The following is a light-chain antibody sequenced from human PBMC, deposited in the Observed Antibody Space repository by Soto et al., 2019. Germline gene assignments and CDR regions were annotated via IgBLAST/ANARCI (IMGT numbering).Light chain of an antibody. J-gene: IGKJ3*01. V-gene: IGKV1-33*01. CDR1: QDISNY. CDR3: QEYDNRPFT. CDR2: DAS. Sequence: DIQMTQSPSSLSASVGDRVTITCQASQDISNYLNWYQQKPGKAPKLLIYDASNLETGVPSRFSGSASRTDFTFTISSPQPEDIATYYCQEYDNRPFTFGPGTKVDIK.